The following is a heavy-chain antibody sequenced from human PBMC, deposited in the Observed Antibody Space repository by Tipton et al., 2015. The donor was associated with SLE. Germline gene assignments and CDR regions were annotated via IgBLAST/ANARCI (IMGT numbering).Heavy chain of an antibody. D-gene: IGHD4-17*01. J-gene: IGHJ1*01. CDR2: IYYSGST. CDR1: GGSISSHY. Sequence: TLSLTCTVSGGSISSHYWSWIRQPPGKGLEWIGYIYYSGSTYYNPSLKSRVTISVDTSKNQFSLKLSSVTAADTAVYYCARHGGTTVTTIAEYFQHWGQGTLVTVSS. V-gene: IGHV4-59*08. CDR3: ARHGGTTVTTIAEYFQH.